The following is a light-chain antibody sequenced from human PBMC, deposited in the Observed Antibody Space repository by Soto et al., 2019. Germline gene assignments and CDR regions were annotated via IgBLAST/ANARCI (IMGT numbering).Light chain of an antibody. CDR1: SSNIGSNT. CDR3: AAWDDSLNGYV. CDR2: TNN. Sequence: QAVVTQPPSASGTPGQRVTISCSGSSSNIGSNTVNWYQQLPGTAPKLLIYTNNQRPSGVPDRFSGSKSGTSASLAISGLQSEDEADYCCAAWDDSLNGYVFGTGTKLTVL. V-gene: IGLV1-44*01. J-gene: IGLJ1*01.